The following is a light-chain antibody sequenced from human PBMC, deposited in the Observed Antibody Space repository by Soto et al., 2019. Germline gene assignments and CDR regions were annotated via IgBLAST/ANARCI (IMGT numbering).Light chain of an antibody. CDR1: QGISNY. CDR2: ATS. Sequence: DLQMTQSPSSLSASVGDRVTITCRASQGISNYLAWYQQKPGKIPKLLIYATSTLQSGVPSRFSGSGSGTDFTLTISSLQPEDVATYYCQKYNSATWTFGQGTKVELK. CDR3: QKYNSATWT. J-gene: IGKJ1*01. V-gene: IGKV1-27*01.